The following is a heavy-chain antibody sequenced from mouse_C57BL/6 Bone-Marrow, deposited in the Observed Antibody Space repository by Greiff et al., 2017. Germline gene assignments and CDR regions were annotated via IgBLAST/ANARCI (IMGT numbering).Heavy chain of an antibody. CDR1: GYTFTSYG. J-gene: IGHJ1*03. CDR2: IYPRSGNP. D-gene: IGHD4-1*01. V-gene: IGHV1-81*01. Sequence: VQLVESGAELARPGASVKLSCKASGYTFTSYGISWVKQRTGQGLEWIGEIYPRSGNPYYNEKFKGKATLTADKSSSTAYMELRSLTSGDSAVYFCARKANWNWYFDVWGTGTTVTVSS. CDR3: ARKANWNWYFDV.